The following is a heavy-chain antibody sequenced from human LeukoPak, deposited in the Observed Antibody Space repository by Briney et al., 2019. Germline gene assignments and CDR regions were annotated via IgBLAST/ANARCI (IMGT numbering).Heavy chain of an antibody. CDR2: INSDGSST. CDR3: ARRSPTGYFDY. V-gene: IGHV3-74*01. CDR1: GXTFSSYW. Sequence: SGGSLRLSCAASGXTFSSYWMHWVRQAPGKGLVWVSRINSDGSSTSYADSVKGRFTISRDNAKNTLYLQMNSLRAEDTAVYYCARRSPTGYFDYWGQGTLVTVSS. D-gene: IGHD4-17*01. J-gene: IGHJ4*02.